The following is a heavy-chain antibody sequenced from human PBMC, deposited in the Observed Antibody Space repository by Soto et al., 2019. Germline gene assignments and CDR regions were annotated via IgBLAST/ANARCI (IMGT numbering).Heavy chain of an antibody. CDR1: GFPFSSYA. Sequence: GGSLRLSCEASGFPFSSYAMHWVRQAPGKGLEWVTAISYDGNSMYYADSVKGRFTVSRDNSKNTQYLQMNSLRAEDTAVYFCARDMVRPTQLACWGQGTLVTVSS. D-gene: IGHD2-15*01. J-gene: IGHJ4*01. CDR2: ISYDGNSM. CDR3: ARDMVRPTQLAC. V-gene: IGHV3-30-3*01.